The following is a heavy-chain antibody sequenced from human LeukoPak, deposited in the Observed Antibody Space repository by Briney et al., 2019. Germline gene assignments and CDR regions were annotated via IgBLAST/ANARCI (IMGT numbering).Heavy chain of an antibody. J-gene: IGHJ5*02. CDR1: GDSISSFDYS. CDR3: AIGYYDVTGSQGWFDP. Sequence: PSETLSLTCTVSGDSISSFDYSWSWIRQPPGKGLEWIGYIQHSGSTHYNPSLKSRVTIFVDMSKNEFSLNLRSVTAADTALYYRAIGYYDVTGSQGWFDPWGQGTLVSVSS. D-gene: IGHD3-22*01. CDR2: IQHSGST. V-gene: IGHV4-30-4*01.